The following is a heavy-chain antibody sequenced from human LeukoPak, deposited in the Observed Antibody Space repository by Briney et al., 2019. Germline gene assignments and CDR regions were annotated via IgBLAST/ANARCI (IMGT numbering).Heavy chain of an antibody. V-gene: IGHV1-8*01. CDR2: MNPNSGNT. Sequence: ASVKVSCKASGYTFTSYDINWVRQATGQGLEWMGWMNPNSGNTGYAQKFQGRVTMTRNTSISTAYMELSSLRSEDTAVYYCAARLSGSYPGDYWGQGTLVTVSS. CDR3: AARLSGSYPGDY. D-gene: IGHD1-26*01. CDR1: GYTFTSYD. J-gene: IGHJ4*02.